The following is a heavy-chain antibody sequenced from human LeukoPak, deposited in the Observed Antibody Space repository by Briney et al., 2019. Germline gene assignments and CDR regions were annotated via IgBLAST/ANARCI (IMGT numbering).Heavy chain of an antibody. CDR2: MDIDGTST. D-gene: IGHD6-19*01. V-gene: IGHV3-74*01. J-gene: IGHJ4*02. CDR1: GFTVSSNY. Sequence: GGSLRLSCAASGFTVSSNYMSWVRQAPGKGLVWVSRMDIDGTSTTYADSVKGRFTFSRDNAKNTLYLQMNSLRAEDTAVYYCARWASGYFDYWGRGTLVTVSS. CDR3: ARWASGYFDY.